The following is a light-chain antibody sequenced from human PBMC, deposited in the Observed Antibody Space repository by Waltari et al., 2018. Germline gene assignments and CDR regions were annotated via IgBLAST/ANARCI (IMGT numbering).Light chain of an antibody. Sequence: QSVLTQPPSASGTPGQRVTISCSGSSSNIGSHTVNWYQHLPGTAPKLLIYNNSQRPSGVPDRVSGSKSGTSASLAISGLQSEDEADYYCAAWDDSLNGLNWVFGGGTKVTVL. J-gene: IGLJ3*02. CDR2: NNS. CDR3: AAWDDSLNGLNWV. CDR1: SSNIGSHT. V-gene: IGLV1-44*01.